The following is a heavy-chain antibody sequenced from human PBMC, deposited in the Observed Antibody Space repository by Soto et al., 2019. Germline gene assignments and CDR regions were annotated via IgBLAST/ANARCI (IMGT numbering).Heavy chain of an antibody. CDR1: GGSICSYY. V-gene: IGHV4-59*08. CDR2: IYYSGST. J-gene: IGHJ5*02. D-gene: IGHD6-19*01. Sequence: PSETLSLSCTVSGGSICSYYWSWIRQPPGTALVWIGYIYYSGSTNYNPSLKSRVTISVDTSKNQFSLKLSSVTAADTAVYYCARRSAGIAVAGTPWGFDPWGQGTLVTVSS. CDR3: ARRSAGIAVAGTPWGFDP.